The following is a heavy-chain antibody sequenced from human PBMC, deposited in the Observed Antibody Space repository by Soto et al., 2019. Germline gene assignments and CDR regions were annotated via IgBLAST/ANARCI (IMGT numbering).Heavy chain of an antibody. J-gene: IGHJ4*02. CDR1: GGYISSSNW. CDR2: IYHSGST. CDR3: ARSDYGDSNSQYFDY. V-gene: IGHV4-4*02. D-gene: IGHD4-17*01. Sequence: QVQLEESGPGLVKPSGTLALTCAVSGGYISSSNWWNWVRQPPEKGLEWIGQIYHSGSTNYNPSLRTRVTISVDKSKNQFSLMLTSVTAADTAFYFCARSDYGDSNSQYFDYWGQGTLVTVSS.